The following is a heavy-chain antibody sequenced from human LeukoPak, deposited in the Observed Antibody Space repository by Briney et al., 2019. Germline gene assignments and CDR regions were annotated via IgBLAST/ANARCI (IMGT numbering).Heavy chain of an antibody. CDR1: GYTFTAYY. J-gene: IGHJ4*02. CDR3: AREGAPQLSSYFDH. D-gene: IGHD1-1*01. CDR2: INPNTGDT. V-gene: IGHV1-2*02. Sequence: ASVKVSCKASGYTFTAYYIHWVRQAPGQGLEWMGWINPNTGDTNFAQRFQGRVTMTRDTSINTAYMELSSLRSDDTAMYYCAREGAPQLSSYFDHWGQGTLVTVSS.